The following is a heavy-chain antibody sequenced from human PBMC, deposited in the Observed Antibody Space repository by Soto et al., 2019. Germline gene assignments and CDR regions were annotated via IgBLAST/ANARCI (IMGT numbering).Heavy chain of an antibody. Sequence: GASVKVSCKASGYTFTGYYMHWVRQAPGQGREWMGWINPNSGGTNYAQKVQGRVTMTRDTSISTAYMELSRLRSDDTAVYYCARGGAPYYDSSGWDAFDIWGQGTMVTVSS. CDR2: INPNSGGT. CDR3: ARGGAPYYDSSGWDAFDI. D-gene: IGHD3-22*01. J-gene: IGHJ3*02. CDR1: GYTFTGYY. V-gene: IGHV1-2*02.